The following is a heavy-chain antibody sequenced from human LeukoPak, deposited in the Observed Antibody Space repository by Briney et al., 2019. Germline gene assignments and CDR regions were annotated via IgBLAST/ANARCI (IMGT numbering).Heavy chain of an antibody. J-gene: IGHJ4*02. CDR3: ARGGTPGFSTGRIDY. Sequence: GGSLRLSCADSGFTFSRHWMDWVRQAPGKGLEWVSVLYGAGSTYYADSVKGRFTISRHDSQNTLFLQTNSLRAEDTAVYYCARGGTPGFSTGRIDYWGQGTLVTVSS. CDR2: LYGAGST. D-gene: IGHD6-19*01. CDR1: GFTFSRHW. V-gene: IGHV3-53*04.